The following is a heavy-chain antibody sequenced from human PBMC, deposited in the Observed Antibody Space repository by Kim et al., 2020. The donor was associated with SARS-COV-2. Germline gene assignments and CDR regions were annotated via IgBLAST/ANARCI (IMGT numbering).Heavy chain of an antibody. CDR3: ANGPGYNSSWYSD. D-gene: IGHD6-13*01. J-gene: IGHJ4*02. V-gene: IGHV3-9*01. Sequence: YADSVKGRFTISRDNAKNSLYLQMNSLRAEDTALYYCANGPGYNSSWYSDWGQGTLVTVSS.